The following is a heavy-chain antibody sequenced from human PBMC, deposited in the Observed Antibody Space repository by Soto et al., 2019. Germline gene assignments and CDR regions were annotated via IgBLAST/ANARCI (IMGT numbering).Heavy chain of an antibody. CDR2: IYWDDEK. D-gene: IGHD3-16*02. CDR3: ARTMISFGGLIASYWYFDL. V-gene: IGHV2-5*02. CDR1: GFSLSTIGEA. Sequence: SGPTLVNPTQTLTLTCTFSGFSLSTIGEAVGWMRQPPGKALEWLAVIYWDDEKRYSPSLNLKSRLTITKDTSKNQVVLTMTSMDPEDTATYYCARTMISFGGLIASYWYFDLWGRGNLVTVSS. J-gene: IGHJ2*01.